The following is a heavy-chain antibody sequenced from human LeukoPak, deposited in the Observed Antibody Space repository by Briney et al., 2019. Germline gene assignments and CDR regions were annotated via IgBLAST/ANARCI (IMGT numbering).Heavy chain of an antibody. Sequence: GGSLRLSCAASGFTFSSYWMSWVRQAPGKGLEWVANIRQDGSEKYYVDSVKGRFTISRDNAKNSLYLQMNSVRAEDTAVYYCARDFPKYYYDSSGYYSPHFDYWGQGTLVTVSS. CDR1: GFTFSSYW. CDR2: IRQDGSEK. CDR3: ARDFPKYYYDSSGYYSPHFDY. V-gene: IGHV3-7*01. J-gene: IGHJ4*02. D-gene: IGHD3-22*01.